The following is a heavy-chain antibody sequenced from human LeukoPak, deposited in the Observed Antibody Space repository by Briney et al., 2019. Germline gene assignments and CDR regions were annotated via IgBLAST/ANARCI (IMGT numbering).Heavy chain of an antibody. Sequence: ASVKVSCKASGYTFTSYDINWVRQATGQRLEWMGWINGDNGNAKYSQEFQGRVTITRDTSASTAYMELSSLRSDDMAVYYCARGGSGFDPWGQGTLVTVSS. CDR2: INGDNGNA. CDR3: ARGGSGFDP. J-gene: IGHJ5*02. V-gene: IGHV1-3*03. CDR1: GYTFTSYD. D-gene: IGHD2-15*01.